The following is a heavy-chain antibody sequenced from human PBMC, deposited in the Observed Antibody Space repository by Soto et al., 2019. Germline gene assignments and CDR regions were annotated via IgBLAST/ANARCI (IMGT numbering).Heavy chain of an antibody. Sequence: SETLSLTCTFARGSVSGCSYYCSWIRQPPGKGLWWSGYIYYSGSTNSNPSLKSRVTISVDTSKNQFSLKLSSVTAADTAVYYCARGPEEYYDILTGFSRYYYGMDVWGQGTTVT. CDR3: ARGPEEYYDILTGFSRYYYGMDV. CDR2: IYYSGST. J-gene: IGHJ6*02. D-gene: IGHD3-9*01. V-gene: IGHV4-61*01. CDR1: RGSVSGCSYY.